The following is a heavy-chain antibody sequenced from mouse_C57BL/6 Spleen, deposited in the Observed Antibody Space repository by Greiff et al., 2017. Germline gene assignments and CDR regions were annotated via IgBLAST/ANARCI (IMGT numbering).Heavy chain of an antibody. D-gene: IGHD2-3*01. V-gene: IGHV1-52*01. CDR2: IDPSDSET. J-gene: IGHJ3*01. Sequence: QVHVKQSGAELARPGSSVKLSCKASGYTFTSYWMHWVKQRPIQGLEWIGNIDPSDSETHYNQKFKDKATLTVDKSSSTAYMQLSSLTSEDSAVYYCARGEYDGYPFAYWGQGTLVTVSA. CDR3: ARGEYDGYPFAY. CDR1: GYTFTSYW.